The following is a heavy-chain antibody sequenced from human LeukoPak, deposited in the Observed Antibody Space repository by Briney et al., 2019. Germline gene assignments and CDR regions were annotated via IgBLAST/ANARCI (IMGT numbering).Heavy chain of an antibody. Sequence: ASVKVSCKAPGGTFSSYAISWVRQAPGQGLEWMGGIIPIFGTANYAQKFQGRVTITADESTSTAYMELSSLRSEDTAVYYCARGYEWLRPLDYWGQGTLVTVSS. D-gene: IGHD5-12*01. J-gene: IGHJ4*02. CDR1: GGTFSSYA. CDR3: ARGYEWLRPLDY. CDR2: IIPIFGTA. V-gene: IGHV1-69*01.